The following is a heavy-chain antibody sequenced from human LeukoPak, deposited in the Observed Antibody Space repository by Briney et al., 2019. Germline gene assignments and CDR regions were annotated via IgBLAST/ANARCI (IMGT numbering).Heavy chain of an antibody. CDR3: ARVYSGWGIDY. CDR1: AFTFSSYG. J-gene: IGHJ4*02. D-gene: IGHD5-12*01. CDR2: IGGSGFTT. V-gene: IGHV3-23*01. Sequence: GGSLRLSCAASAFTFSSYGMSWVRQAPGEGLEWVSGIGGSGFTTYYADSVKGRFTISRDNSRNTLYLQVNSLRVEDTAVYYCARVYSGWGIDYWGQGTLVTVSS.